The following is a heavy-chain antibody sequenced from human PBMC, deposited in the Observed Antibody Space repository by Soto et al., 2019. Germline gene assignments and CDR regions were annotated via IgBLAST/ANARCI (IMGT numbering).Heavy chain of an antibody. V-gene: IGHV2-5*02. Sequence: QITLKESGPTLVKPTQTLTLTCTFSGFSLTTRGVGVGWIRQPPGKALEWLALIYWDDDEGYSPSLKSRLTIAKDTANHPVVLTMIHSPPVDTATSHSAHRPRGYRSHFDCWGQGTLVTVS. CDR3: AHRPRGYRSHFDC. D-gene: IGHD1-1*01. J-gene: IGHJ4*02. CDR1: GFSLTTRGVG. CDR2: IYWDDDE.